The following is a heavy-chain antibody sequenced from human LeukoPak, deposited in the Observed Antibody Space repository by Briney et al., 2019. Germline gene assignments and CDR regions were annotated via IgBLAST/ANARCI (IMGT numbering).Heavy chain of an antibody. D-gene: IGHD3-10*01. CDR3: ARGEIFGGYSLDV. J-gene: IGHJ6*03. CDR1: GVTFSSYA. CDR2: ISYEVGNK. Sequence: GGSLRLSCAASGVTFSSYAMHWVRQAPGKGREWGAVISYEVGNKDYAESVKGGFTISRDNSKTTLYLQMNSLGAEATAVYYCARGEIFGGYSLDVWGKGTTVTVSS. V-gene: IGHV3-30*01.